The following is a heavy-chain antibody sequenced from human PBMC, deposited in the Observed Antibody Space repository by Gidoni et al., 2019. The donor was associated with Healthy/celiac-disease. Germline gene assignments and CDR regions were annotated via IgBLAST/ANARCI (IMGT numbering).Heavy chain of an antibody. V-gene: IGHV4-4*07. CDR1: GGSISSYY. CDR3: ARFIAASGLVDY. J-gene: IGHJ4*02. D-gene: IGHD6-13*01. Sequence: QVQLQESGPGMVKHSETLSLTCTVSGGSISSYYWSWIRQPAGKGLEWIGRIFSGGSTNYNPSLKSRVTMSVDTSKNQFSLRLSSVTAADTAVYYCARFIAASGLVDYWGQGTLVTVSS. CDR2: IFSGGST.